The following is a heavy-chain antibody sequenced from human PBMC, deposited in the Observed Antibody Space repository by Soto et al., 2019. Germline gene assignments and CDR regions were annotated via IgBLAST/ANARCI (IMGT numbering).Heavy chain of an antibody. D-gene: IGHD3-22*01. CDR3: ARSSGYYYVHY. CDR2: INAGNGNT. Sequence: QVQLVQSGAEVKKPGASVKVSCKASGYTFTSYAMHWVRQAPGQRLEWMGWINAGNGNTKYSQKFQGRVTITRDTSASTAYMELTSLRSEDTAVYYCARSSGYYYVHYWGQGTLVTVSS. J-gene: IGHJ4*02. V-gene: IGHV1-3*01. CDR1: GYTFTSYA.